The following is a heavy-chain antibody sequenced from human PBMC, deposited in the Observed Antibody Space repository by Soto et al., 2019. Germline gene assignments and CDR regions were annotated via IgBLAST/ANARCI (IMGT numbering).Heavy chain of an antibody. Sequence: EVQLVESGGGLVQPGGSLRLSCAASGFTFSSYSMHWVRQAPGKGLEWVSYISSSSYTIYYADSVKGRFTISRDNAKNSLYLQMNNLRDEDTAVYYCASGYCSGGSCPECDYWGQGTLVTVSS. CDR3: ASGYCSGGSCPECDY. J-gene: IGHJ4*02. CDR2: ISSSSYTI. CDR1: GFTFSSYS. V-gene: IGHV3-48*02. D-gene: IGHD2-15*01.